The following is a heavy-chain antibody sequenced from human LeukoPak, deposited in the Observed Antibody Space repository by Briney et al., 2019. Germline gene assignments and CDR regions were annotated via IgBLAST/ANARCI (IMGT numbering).Heavy chain of an antibody. J-gene: IGHJ5*02. CDR3: ARDPSIYDFWSGYFPSGGWFDP. Sequence: GGSLRLSCAASGFTFSSYSMNWVRQAPGKGREWVSSIISSSSYIYYADSVKGRFTLSRNNAKNSLYLKMNSLRAEDTAVYYCARDPSIYDFWSGYFPSGGWFDPWGQGTLVTVSS. CDR2: IISSSSYI. D-gene: IGHD3-3*01. CDR1: GFTFSSYS. V-gene: IGHV3-21*01.